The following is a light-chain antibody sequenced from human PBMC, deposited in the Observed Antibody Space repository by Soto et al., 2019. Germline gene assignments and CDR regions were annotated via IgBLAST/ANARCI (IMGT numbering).Light chain of an antibody. Sequence: QSVLTHPPSVSGAPGQRFTISCTGSSSNIGAGYVVHWYQQLPGAAPKLLIFSDNNRPSGVPDRFSGSKSGTSASLAITGLRAEDEADYYCQSYDNNSDYVFGTGTKVTV. CDR3: QSYDNNSDYV. CDR2: SDN. J-gene: IGLJ1*01. CDR1: SSNIGAGYV. V-gene: IGLV1-40*01.